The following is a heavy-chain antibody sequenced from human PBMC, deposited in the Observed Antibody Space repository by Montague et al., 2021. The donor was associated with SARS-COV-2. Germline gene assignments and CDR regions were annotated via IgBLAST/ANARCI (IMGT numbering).Heavy chain of an antibody. CDR1: GVSIGSGDY. CDR3: VREKAGGVRNVFDV. Sequence: SETLSLTCTVSGVSIGSGDYWGWIGQPPGKGLEWIGSIYLSGTTXYNPSLQSRLTMSIETSTNQCSLMLTSVTAADTDVFVCVREKAGGVRNVFDVWGQGTTVIVSS. D-gene: IGHD3-10*01. CDR2: IYLSGTT. J-gene: IGHJ3*01. V-gene: IGHV4-38-2*02.